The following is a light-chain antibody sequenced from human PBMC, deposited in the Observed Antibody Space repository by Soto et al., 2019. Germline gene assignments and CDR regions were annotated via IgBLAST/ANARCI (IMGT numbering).Light chain of an antibody. J-gene: IGKJ2*01. CDR3: QQYDNLPRYT. CDR1: QDIRNY. V-gene: IGKV1-33*01. Sequence: DIQMTQSPSSLSASVGDRITITCQASQDIRNYLNWYQQKPGKAPSLLIYDASNLEAGVPSRFSGGGSWTNFTFTISSLQPEDIATYYCQQYDNLPRYTFGQGTRLEI. CDR2: DAS.